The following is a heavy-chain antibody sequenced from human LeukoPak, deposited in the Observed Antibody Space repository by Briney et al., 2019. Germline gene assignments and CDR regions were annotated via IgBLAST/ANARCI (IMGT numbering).Heavy chain of an antibody. J-gene: IGHJ4*02. D-gene: IGHD6-19*01. CDR1: GYTFIGYF. CDR2: IDPNSGDT. Sequence: ASVKVSCKASGYTFIGYFIHWVRQAPGQGLEWMGWIDPNSGDTNYAQKFQGGVTMTRDTVLSTAYLESSSLTSDDTAVYYCARRESSGSIDYWGQGTLVTVSS. CDR3: ARRESSGSIDY. V-gene: IGHV1-2*02.